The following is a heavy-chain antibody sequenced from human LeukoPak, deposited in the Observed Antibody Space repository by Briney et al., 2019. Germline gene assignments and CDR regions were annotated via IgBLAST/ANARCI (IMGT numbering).Heavy chain of an antibody. CDR3: ERALSFGYYSSGYFDY. CDR1: GGSITSSSYY. CDR2: VYYSGST. Sequence: SETLSLTCTVSGGSITSSSYYWGWIRQPPGKGLEWVGSVYYSGSTYYNPSLKRRVTISVDTSKNQFSLKLSSVTAAATAVYYCERALSFGYYSSGYFDYWGQGTLVTVSS. J-gene: IGHJ4*02. D-gene: IGHD3-22*01. V-gene: IGHV4-39*07.